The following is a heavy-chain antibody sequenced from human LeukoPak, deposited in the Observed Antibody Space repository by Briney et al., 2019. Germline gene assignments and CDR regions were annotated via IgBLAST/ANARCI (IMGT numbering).Heavy chain of an antibody. D-gene: IGHD3-3*01. CDR1: GFTFSSYT. Sequence: GGSLRLSCAASGFTFSSYTMSWVRQAPGKGLEWVSSITNRGSHLYYADSLKGRFTISRDNAKNSLYLQMNSLRAEDTAVYYCARVGGGDFWSGYYLFDYWGQGTLVTVSS. V-gene: IGHV3-21*01. CDR3: ARVGGGDFWSGYYLFDY. J-gene: IGHJ4*02. CDR2: ITNRGSHL.